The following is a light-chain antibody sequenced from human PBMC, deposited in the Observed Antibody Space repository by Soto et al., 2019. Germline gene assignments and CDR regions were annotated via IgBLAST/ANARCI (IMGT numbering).Light chain of an antibody. CDR1: QSITRN. CDR3: QQYSKWPIT. V-gene: IGKV3-15*01. CDR2: GAS. J-gene: IGKJ5*01. Sequence: EILMTQSPATLPVSAGESATLSCRASQSITRNLAWYQQSPGKAPRLIIYGASTRATGIPARFSGSGSGTEFTLTINSLQSEDFAVYYCQQYSKWPITFGQGTRLEIK.